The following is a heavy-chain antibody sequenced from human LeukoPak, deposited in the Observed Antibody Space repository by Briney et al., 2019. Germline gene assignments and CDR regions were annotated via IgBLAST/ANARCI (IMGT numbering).Heavy chain of an antibody. V-gene: IGHV4-59*01. J-gene: IGHJ4*02. CDR2: IYYSGST. CDR3: ATSPVGRWLQFGGGYFDY. D-gene: IGHD5-24*01. CDR1: GGSISSYY. Sequence: PSETLSLTCTVSGGSISSYYWSWIRQPPGKGLEWIGYIYYSGSTNYNPSLKSRVTISVDTSKNQFSLKLSSVTAADTAVYYCATSPVGRWLQFGGGYFDYWGQGTLVTVSS.